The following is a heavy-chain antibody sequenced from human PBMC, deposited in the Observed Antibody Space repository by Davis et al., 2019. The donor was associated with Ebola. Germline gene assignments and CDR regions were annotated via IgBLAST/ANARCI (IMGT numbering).Heavy chain of an antibody. V-gene: IGHV3-7*01. J-gene: IGHJ4*02. CDR1: GFTFSSYW. Sequence: GGSLRLSCAASGFTFSSYWMSWVRQAPGKGLEWVANIKQDGSEKYYVDSVKGRFTISRDNSKNTLYLQMNSLRAEDTAVYYCARGEGRDGYNYFDYWGQGTLVTVSS. D-gene: IGHD5-24*01. CDR2: IKQDGSEK. CDR3: ARGEGRDGYNYFDY.